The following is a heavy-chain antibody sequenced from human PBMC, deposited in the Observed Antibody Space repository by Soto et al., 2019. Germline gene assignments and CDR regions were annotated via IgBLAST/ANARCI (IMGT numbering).Heavy chain of an antibody. CDR2: FDPEDGAT. Sequence: GSVKGSCKVSGYILTEFSMNWVRQAPGKGLEWMGGFDPEDGATIYAQKFQGRVTMTEDTSTDTAYMELSSLRSEDTAVYYCAAITYYYGSWRHYYHYGMDVWGQGTTVTVSS. CDR3: AAITYYYGSWRHYYHYGMDV. J-gene: IGHJ6*02. V-gene: IGHV1-24*01. CDR1: GYILTEFS. D-gene: IGHD3-10*01.